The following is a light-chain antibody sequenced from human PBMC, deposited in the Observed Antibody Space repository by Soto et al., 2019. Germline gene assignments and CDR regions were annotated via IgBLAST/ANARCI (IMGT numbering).Light chain of an antibody. Sequence: IQLTQSPSSLSASVGDRVIVTCRASQGITSYLAWYQQKPGKAPKLLIYAASTLQSGVPSRFSGSGSGTDFTLTISSLQPEDFATYYCQQLNSYPYTFGQGTKVDIK. V-gene: IGKV1-9*01. CDR3: QQLNSYPYT. CDR2: AAS. J-gene: IGKJ2*01. CDR1: QGITSY.